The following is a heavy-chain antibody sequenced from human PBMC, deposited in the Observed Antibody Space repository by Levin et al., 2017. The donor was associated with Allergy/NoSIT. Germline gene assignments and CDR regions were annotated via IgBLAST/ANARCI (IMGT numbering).Heavy chain of an antibody. J-gene: IGHJ6*02. CDR3: AKGGDMDV. Sequence: GESLKISCAASGFSFSTYGIHWVRQAPGKGLEWVALITSDGSSKFFADSVKGRFTISRDNSKNTLHLEMSSLRPEDTAVYYCAKGGDMDVWGQGTTVTVSS. V-gene: IGHV3-30*18. CDR2: ITSDGSSK. CDR1: GFSFSTYG. D-gene: IGHD3-10*01.